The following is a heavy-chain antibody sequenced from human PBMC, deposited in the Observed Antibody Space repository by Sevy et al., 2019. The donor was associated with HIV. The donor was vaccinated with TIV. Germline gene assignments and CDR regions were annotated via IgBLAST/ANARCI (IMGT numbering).Heavy chain of an antibody. CDR1: GFTFSSYS. CDR2: ISSSSSYI. Sequence: GGSLRLSCAASGFTFSSYSMNWVRQAPGKGLEWVSSISSSSSYIYYADSVKGRFTISRDNAKNSLYLQMNSLRAEDTAVYYCARGLLGGLQWKRGHDAFDIWGQGTIVTVSS. J-gene: IGHJ3*02. D-gene: IGHD3-10*01. CDR3: ARGLLGGLQWKRGHDAFDI. V-gene: IGHV3-21*01.